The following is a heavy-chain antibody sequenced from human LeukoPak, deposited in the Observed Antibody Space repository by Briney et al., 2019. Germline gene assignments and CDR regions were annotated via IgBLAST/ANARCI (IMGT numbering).Heavy chain of an antibody. J-gene: IGHJ4*02. CDR3: ARGLEVAALFLGY. D-gene: IGHD2-15*01. V-gene: IGHV1-8*01. CDR2: MNPNSGNT. Sequence: ASVEVSCKASVYTFTSYDINWVRQATGQGLEWMGWMNPNSGNTGYAQKFQGRVTMTRNTSISTAYMELSSLRSEDTAVYYCARGLEVAALFLGYWGQGTLVTVSS. CDR1: VYTFTSYD.